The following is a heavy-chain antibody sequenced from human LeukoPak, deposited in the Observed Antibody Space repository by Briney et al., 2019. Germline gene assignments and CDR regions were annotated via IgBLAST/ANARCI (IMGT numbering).Heavy chain of an antibody. CDR3: AKTATDYDIPGRYYFDY. Sequence: GGSLRLSCAASGFTFSSYAVSWVRQAPGKGLEWVSAISGSGGSTYYADSVKGRFTISRDNSKNTLYLQMNSLRAEDTAVYYCAKTATDYDIPGRYYFDYWGQGTLVTVSS. CDR1: GFTFSSYA. J-gene: IGHJ4*02. CDR2: ISGSGGST. V-gene: IGHV3-23*01. D-gene: IGHD3-22*01.